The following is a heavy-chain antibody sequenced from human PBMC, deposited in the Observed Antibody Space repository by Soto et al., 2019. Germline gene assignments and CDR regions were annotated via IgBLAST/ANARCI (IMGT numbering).Heavy chain of an antibody. J-gene: IGHJ4*02. CDR3: TRVGGYYGDYPNFDY. CDR2: IFYTGST. D-gene: IGHD4-17*01. Sequence: PSETLSLTCRVSGSSISSYYWSWLRQPPGRGLEWIGNIFYTGSTNYHPSLKSRVIMSVESSKMQFSLRLNSVTAADTAVYYCTRVGGYYGDYPNFDYWGQGALVTVSS. V-gene: IGHV4-59*01. CDR1: GSSISSYY.